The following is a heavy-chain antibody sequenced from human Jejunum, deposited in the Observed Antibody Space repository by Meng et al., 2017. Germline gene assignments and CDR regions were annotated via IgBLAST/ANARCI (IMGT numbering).Heavy chain of an antibody. CDR1: GYTFTDYY. CDR3: GRDRVGCSSTSCLSDY. Sequence: ASVKVSCKASGYTFTDYYLHWVRQAPGQGLEWMGRINPKSGDTSYAQKFQGRVTVTRDTSISTAYMELNSDDTAMYYCGRDRVGCSSTSCLSDYWGQGTLVNVAS. V-gene: IGHV1-2*06. J-gene: IGHJ4*02. CDR2: INPKSGDT. D-gene: IGHD2-2*01.